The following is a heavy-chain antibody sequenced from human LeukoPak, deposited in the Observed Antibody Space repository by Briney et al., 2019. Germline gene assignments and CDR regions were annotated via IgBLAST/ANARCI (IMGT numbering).Heavy chain of an antibody. J-gene: IGHJ4*02. V-gene: IGHV4-34*01. Sequence: SETLSLTCAVYGGSFSGYYWSWIRQPPGKGLEWIGEINQSGSTNYNPSLKSRVTISVDTSKNQFSLKLSSVTAADTAVYYCARGPDYYGSGSYYKRKGYLDYWGQGTLVTVSS. CDR3: ARGPDYYGSGSYYKRKGYLDY. CDR1: GGSFSGYY. CDR2: INQSGST. D-gene: IGHD3-10*01.